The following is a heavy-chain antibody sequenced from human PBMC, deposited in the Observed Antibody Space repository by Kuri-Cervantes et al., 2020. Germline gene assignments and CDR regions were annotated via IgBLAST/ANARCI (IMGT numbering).Heavy chain of an antibody. D-gene: IGHD3-16*01. Sequence: SCTVSGGSISSYYWSWIRQPAGKGLEWIGRIYTSGSTNYNPSLKRRVTMSVDTSKNQFSLKLSSVTAADTAVYYCARSKLRFPFDPWGQGTLVTVSS. CDR1: GGSISSYY. V-gene: IGHV4-4*07. CDR3: ARSKLRFPFDP. J-gene: IGHJ5*02. CDR2: IYTSGST.